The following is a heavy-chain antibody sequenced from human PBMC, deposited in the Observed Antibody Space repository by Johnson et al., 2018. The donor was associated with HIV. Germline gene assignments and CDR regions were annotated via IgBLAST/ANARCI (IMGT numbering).Heavy chain of an antibody. CDR2: ISFDGSKE. CDR3: GKDDLGWELSHDDAFDI. J-gene: IGHJ3*02. V-gene: IGHV3-30*18. D-gene: IGHD1-26*01. CDR1: GLNFSDYG. Sequence: QVQLVESGGGVVQPGRSVRLSCAASGLNFSDYGMHWVRQAPGKGLEWVAVISFDGSKEYYADSVKGRFTISRDNSKNTLYLQMNSLRAEDTAVYYWGKDDLGWELSHDDAFDIWGQGTMVIVSS.